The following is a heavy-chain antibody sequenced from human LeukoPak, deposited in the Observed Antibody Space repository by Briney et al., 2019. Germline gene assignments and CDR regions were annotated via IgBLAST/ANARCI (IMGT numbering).Heavy chain of an antibody. CDR2: ISYDGSNK. D-gene: IGHD6-19*01. J-gene: IGHJ6*02. V-gene: IGHV3-30*18. CDR1: GFTFSSYG. CDR3: AKAGPGIAVAGTLYYYGMDV. Sequence: GRSLRLSCAASGFTFSSYGMHWVRQAPGKGLEWVAVISYDGSNKYYADSVKGRFTISRDNSKNTLYLQMNSLRAEDTAVYYCAKAGPGIAVAGTLYYYGMDVWGQGTTVTVSS.